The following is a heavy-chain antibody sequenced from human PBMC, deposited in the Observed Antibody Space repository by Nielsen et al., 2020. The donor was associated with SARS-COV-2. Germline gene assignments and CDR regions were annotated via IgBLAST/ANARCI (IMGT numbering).Heavy chain of an antibody. CDR1: GYTFTSYD. J-gene: IGHJ4*02. CDR3: ARGRRIAYGDSPRDY. Sequence: ASVQVSCKASGYTFTSYDINWVRQATGQGLEWMGWMNPNSGNTGYAQKFQGRVTMTRNTSISTAYMELSSLRSEDTAVYYCARGRRIAYGDSPRDYWGQGTLVTVSS. CDR2: MNPNSGNT. D-gene: IGHD4-17*01. V-gene: IGHV1-8*01.